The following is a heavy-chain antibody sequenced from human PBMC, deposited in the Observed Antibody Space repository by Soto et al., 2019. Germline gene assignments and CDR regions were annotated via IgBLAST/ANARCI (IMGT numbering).Heavy chain of an antibody. D-gene: IGHD2-21*01. Sequence: GGSLRLSCAASGSTFSDYYMSWIRQAPGKGLEWLSYITSSSSYTNYADSVKGRFTISRDNAKKSLYLQMNSLRVEDTAVYYCATLPPRIVVSLLPIPTWGQGILVTVSS. CDR3: ATLPPRIVVSLLPIPT. CDR2: ITSSSSYT. V-gene: IGHV3-11*03. J-gene: IGHJ5*02. CDR1: GSTFSDYY.